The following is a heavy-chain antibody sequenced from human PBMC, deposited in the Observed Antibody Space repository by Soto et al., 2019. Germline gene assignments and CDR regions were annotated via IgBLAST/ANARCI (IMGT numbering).Heavy chain of an antibody. CDR1: GYTFTSYG. J-gene: IGHJ6*02. Sequence: QVQLVQSGAEVKKPGDSVKVSCKASGYTFTSYGISWVRQGPGQGLEWMGGISAYNGKTNYAQKLQSRVTMTTDTSTSTAYMKLRSMRSDDTAVYYCERDRGAYGMVVWGQGTTVTVSS. CDR3: ERDRGAYGMVV. CDR2: ISAYNGKT. V-gene: IGHV1-18*01.